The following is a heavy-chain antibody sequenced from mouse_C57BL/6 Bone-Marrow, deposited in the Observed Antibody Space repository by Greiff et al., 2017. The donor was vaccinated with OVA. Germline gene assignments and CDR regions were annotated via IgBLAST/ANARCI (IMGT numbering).Heavy chain of an antibody. V-gene: IGHV1-26*01. Sequence: VQLQQSGPELVKPGASVKISCKASGYTFTDYYMNWVKQSHGQSLEWIGDINPNNGGTSYNQKFKGKATLTVDKTSSTAYMELLSLTSEDSAVYYCASKLYYFDYWGQGTTLTVSS. CDR3: ASKLYYFDY. CDR2: INPNNGGT. CDR1: GYTFTDYY. J-gene: IGHJ2*01.